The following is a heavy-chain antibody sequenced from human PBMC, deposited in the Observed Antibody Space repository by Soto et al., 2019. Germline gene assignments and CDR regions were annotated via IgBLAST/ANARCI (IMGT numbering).Heavy chain of an antibody. Sequence: EVQLVESGGGLVQPGGSLRLSCAASGFTFSTYGIHWVRQAPGKGLEYVSAISGNGDSTYYANSVKGRFTISRDNSKSTLYLQMGSLTPEDMAVYYCARVRQSYGDYDHWGQGTLVTVSS. CDR3: ARVRQSYGDYDH. CDR2: ISGNGDST. J-gene: IGHJ5*02. V-gene: IGHV3-64*01. D-gene: IGHD4-17*01. CDR1: GFTFSTYG.